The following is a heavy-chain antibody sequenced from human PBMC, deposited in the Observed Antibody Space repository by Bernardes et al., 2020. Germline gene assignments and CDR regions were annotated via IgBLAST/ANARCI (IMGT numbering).Heavy chain of an antibody. J-gene: IGHJ4*02. CDR1: GFSLSTSGVS. V-gene: IGHV2-5*02. CDR2: LYWDDDK. CDR3: VHSDSWVYDY. D-gene: IGHD6-13*01. Sequence: SGPTLVKPTQTLTLTCSFSGFSLSTSGVSVHWVRQPPGKALEWVALLYWDDDKRYSPSLKSRLTITKDTSKNQLVLTMTNMDPVDTATYYCVHSDSWVYDYWGQGILVTVSS.